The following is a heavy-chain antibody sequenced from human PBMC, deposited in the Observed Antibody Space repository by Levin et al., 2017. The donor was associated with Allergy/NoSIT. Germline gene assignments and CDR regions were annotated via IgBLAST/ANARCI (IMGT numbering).Heavy chain of an antibody. CDR2: ISNSGNT. CDR1: SGSISNYH. CDR3: ARHVYLARSPFAH. Sequence: MASETLSLTCSVSSGSISNYHWSWIRQSPAEGLEWIGHISNSGNTNYNPSLASRVTISLDTSKSQISLRLSTVTAADTAVYYCARHVYLARSPFAHWGPRTLVAVSS. D-gene: IGHD2-8*01. V-gene: IGHV4-59*08. J-gene: IGHJ4*02.